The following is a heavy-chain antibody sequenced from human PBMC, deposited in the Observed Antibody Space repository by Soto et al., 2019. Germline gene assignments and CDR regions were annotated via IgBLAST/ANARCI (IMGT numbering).Heavy chain of an antibody. V-gene: IGHV3-23*01. CDR3: AKDHDVLMVYAIRGHFDY. CDR2: ISGSGGST. CDR1: GFTFSSYA. Sequence: PGGSLRLSCAASGFTFSSYAMSWVRQAPGKGLEWVSAISGSGGSTYYADSVKGRFTISRDNSKNTLYLQMNSLRAEDTAVYYCAKDHDVLMVYAIRGHFDYWGQGTLVTAPQ. D-gene: IGHD2-8*01. J-gene: IGHJ4*02.